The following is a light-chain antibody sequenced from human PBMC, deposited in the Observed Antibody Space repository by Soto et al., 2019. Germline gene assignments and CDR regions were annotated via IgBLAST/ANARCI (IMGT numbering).Light chain of an antibody. J-gene: IGKJ2*01. Sequence: EVVLTQSPVTLSLSPGERATLSGRASQSFRGLLAWYQQKPGQAPRLLIYGASSRATGVPARFSGSGSGTDFTLTISSLQSEDFAVYYCQHYNYWPYTFGQGTKVDIK. CDR2: GAS. CDR3: QHYNYWPYT. V-gene: IGKV3-15*01. CDR1: QSFRGL.